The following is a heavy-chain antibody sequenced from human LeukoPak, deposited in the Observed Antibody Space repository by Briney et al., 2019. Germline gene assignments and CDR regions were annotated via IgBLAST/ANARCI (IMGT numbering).Heavy chain of an antibody. V-gene: IGHV3-7*01. CDR1: GFTFSSYW. J-gene: IGHJ4*02. D-gene: IGHD3-16*01. CDR3: ARDVSVAVGDFDY. Sequence: GGSLRLSCAVSGFTFSSYWMSWVRQAPGKGLEWVANIKQDGSEKYYVDSVKGRFTISRDNAKNSLYLQMNSLRAEDTAVYYCARDVSVAVGDFDYWGQGTLVTVSS. CDR2: IKQDGSEK.